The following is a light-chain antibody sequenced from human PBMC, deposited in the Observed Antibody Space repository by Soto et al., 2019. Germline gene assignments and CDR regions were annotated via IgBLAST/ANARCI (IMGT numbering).Light chain of an antibody. Sequence: EIILTQSPDTLSLSPGERATLSCRASQTVSSSYLAWYQQKPGQAPRLLIYDASSRATGIPARFSGSGSGTDFTLTVTSLEPEDFAVYYCQHYGSSLSITFGQGTRLEIK. J-gene: IGKJ5*01. CDR1: QTVSSSY. CDR2: DAS. CDR3: QHYGSSLSIT. V-gene: IGKV3-20*01.